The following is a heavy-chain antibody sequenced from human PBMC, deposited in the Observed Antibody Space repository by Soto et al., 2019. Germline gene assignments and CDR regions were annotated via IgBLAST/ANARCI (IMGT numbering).Heavy chain of an antibody. V-gene: IGHV4-30-4*01. CDR3: ARDRRYYYDRSGYSVGNWFDP. D-gene: IGHD3-22*01. CDR1: GGSISSGDNY. CDR2: ISYGGRT. J-gene: IGHJ5*02. Sequence: SETLSLTCTVSGGSISSGDNYWSWIRQPPGKGLEWIGYISYGGRTYYNPSLGTRPTMSLDTSMNQFSLKLTSVTAADTAVYYCARDRRYYYDRSGYSVGNWFDPWGQGTQVTVSS.